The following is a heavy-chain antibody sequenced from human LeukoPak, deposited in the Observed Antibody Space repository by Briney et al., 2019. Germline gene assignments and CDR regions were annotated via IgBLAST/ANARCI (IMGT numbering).Heavy chain of an antibody. CDR1: GGSFSGYY. CDR2: INHSGST. V-gene: IGHV4-34*09. CDR3: ARVRWLQSNWFDP. J-gene: IGHJ5*02. D-gene: IGHD5-24*01. Sequence: KTSETLSLTCAVYGGSFSGYYWSWIRQPPGKGLEWIGEINHSGSTNYNPSLKSRVTISVDTSKNQFSLKLSSVTAADTAVYYCARVRWLQSNWFDPWGQGTLVTVSS.